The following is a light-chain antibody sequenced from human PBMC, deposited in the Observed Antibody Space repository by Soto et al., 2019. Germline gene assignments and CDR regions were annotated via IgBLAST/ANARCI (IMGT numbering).Light chain of an antibody. Sequence: EIVLTQSPGTLSLFPGERATFSCRASQSVASSYLAWYQQKFGQAPRLLIYGASNRAAGIPDRFSGSGSGTDFTLPISRLEPEDSAVYFCQQYRSSPRTFGQGTKVEI. CDR2: GAS. CDR3: QQYRSSPRT. CDR1: QSVASSY. V-gene: IGKV3-20*01. J-gene: IGKJ1*01.